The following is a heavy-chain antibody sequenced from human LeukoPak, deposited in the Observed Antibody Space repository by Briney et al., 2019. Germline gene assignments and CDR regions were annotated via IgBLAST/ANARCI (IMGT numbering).Heavy chain of an antibody. CDR1: GYTFTSYG. V-gene: IGHV1-18*01. Sequence: ASVKVSCKASGYTFTSYGISWVRQAPGQGLEWMGWISAYNGNTNYAQKFQGRVTMTRNTSISTAYMELSILRSEDTAVYYCARGTPPYSYGSSDYHYDYFEYWGQGILVTVSS. D-gene: IGHD3-22*01. CDR3: ARGTPPYSYGSSDYHYDYFEY. CDR2: ISAYNGNT. J-gene: IGHJ4*02.